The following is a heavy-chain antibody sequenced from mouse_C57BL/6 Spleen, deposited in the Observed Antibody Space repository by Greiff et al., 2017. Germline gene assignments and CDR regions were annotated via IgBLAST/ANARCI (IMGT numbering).Heavy chain of an antibody. CDR2: IYPGSGST. D-gene: IGHD4-1*01. J-gene: IGHJ3*01. CDR1: GFTFTSYW. CDR3: ARWGHYPNWGFAY. Sequence: QVQLQQPGAELVKPGASVKMSCKASGFTFTSYWITWVKQGPGQGLEWIGDIYPGSGSTNYNEKFKSKATLTVDTSSSTAYMQLSSLTSEDTAVYYCARWGHYPNWGFAYWGQGALVTVSA. V-gene: IGHV1-55*01.